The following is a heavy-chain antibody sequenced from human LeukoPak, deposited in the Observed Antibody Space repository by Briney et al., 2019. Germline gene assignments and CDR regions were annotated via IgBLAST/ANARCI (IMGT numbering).Heavy chain of an antibody. CDR1: GGSISSYY. J-gene: IGHJ6*03. V-gene: IGHV4-4*07. CDR2: IYTSGST. CDR3: AREGYSSSWYAAYYYYMDV. D-gene: IGHD6-13*01. Sequence: PSETLSLTCTVSGGSISSYYWSWIRQPAGKGLEWIRRIYTSGSTNYNPSLKSRVTMSVDTSKNQFSLKLSSVTAADTAVYYCAREGYSSSWYAAYYYYMDVWGKGTTVTVSS.